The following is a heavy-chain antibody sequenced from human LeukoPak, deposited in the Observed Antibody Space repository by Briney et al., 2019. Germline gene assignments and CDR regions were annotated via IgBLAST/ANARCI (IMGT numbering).Heavy chain of an antibody. V-gene: IGHV3-48*03. CDR3: ARALYCRSTSCPLLYGMDV. Sequence: GGSLRLSCAASGFTLSSYEMNWVRQAPGKGLEGVSYISSSGSAIYYADSVQRPFTISRDNAKNSLYLQLNSLRAEATAVYYCARALYCRSTSCPLLYGMDVWGRGTTVTLSS. CDR2: ISSSGSAI. D-gene: IGHD2-2*01. CDR1: GFTLSSYE. J-gene: IGHJ6*04.